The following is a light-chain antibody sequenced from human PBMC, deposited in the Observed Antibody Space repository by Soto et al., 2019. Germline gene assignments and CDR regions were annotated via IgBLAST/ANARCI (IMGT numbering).Light chain of an antibody. CDR3: QTYDSSLGAWV. CDR2: TNN. V-gene: IGLV1-40*01. CDR1: SSNLGAGYD. Sequence: QTVLTQPPSVYGAPGQRVTISCTWSSSNLGAGYDVHWYQQLPGLAPKVLIYTNNNRPSGVPDRFSGSKSGTSASLAITGLQAEDEADYFCQTYDSSLGAWVFGGGTQLTVL. J-gene: IGLJ3*02.